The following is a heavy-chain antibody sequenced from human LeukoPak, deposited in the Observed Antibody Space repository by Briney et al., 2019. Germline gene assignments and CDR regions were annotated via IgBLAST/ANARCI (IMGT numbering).Heavy chain of an antibody. J-gene: IGHJ5*02. Sequence: GGSLRLSCAASEFTFSSYAMSWVRQAPGKGLEWVSAISGSGGSTYYADSVKGRFTISRDNSKNTLYLQMNSLRAEDTAVYYCAKEESGGSGWYRTGFDPWGQGTLVTVSS. CDR1: EFTFSSYA. CDR3: AKEESGGSGWYRTGFDP. CDR2: ISGSGGST. V-gene: IGHV3-23*01. D-gene: IGHD6-19*01.